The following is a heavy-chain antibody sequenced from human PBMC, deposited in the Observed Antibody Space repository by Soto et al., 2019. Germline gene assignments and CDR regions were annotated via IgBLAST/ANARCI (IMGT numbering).Heavy chain of an antibody. CDR2: ISFDSRDK. D-gene: IGHD2-21*02. J-gene: IGHJ3*01. Sequence: QVQLVESGGGVVQPGRSLRLSCAASGFTFSAYGIHWVRQAPGKGLEWVATISFDSRDKLYVDSMNGRLTISRENSRNTAYLQMDSLRAEDTAVYHCARVCGGHCGNAFDVWGQGTVVAVSP. V-gene: IGHV3-33*05. CDR3: ARVCGGHCGNAFDV. CDR1: GFTFSAYG.